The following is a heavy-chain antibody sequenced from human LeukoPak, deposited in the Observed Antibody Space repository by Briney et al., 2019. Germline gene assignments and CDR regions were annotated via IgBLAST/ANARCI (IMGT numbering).Heavy chain of an antibody. CDR3: AKRHRAAPTLTNSSLDV. Sequence: GGSLRLSCAASGFTFSSYAVRWVRQAPGKGLEWVSAISGSGGSTYYVDSVKGRFTISIDNSKNTLYLQMNSLRAEDTAVYYCAKRHRAAPTLTNSSLDVGGKGTTVTVSS. CDR2: ISGSGGST. CDR1: GFTFSSYA. J-gene: IGHJ6*04. V-gene: IGHV3-23*01. D-gene: IGHD4-23*01.